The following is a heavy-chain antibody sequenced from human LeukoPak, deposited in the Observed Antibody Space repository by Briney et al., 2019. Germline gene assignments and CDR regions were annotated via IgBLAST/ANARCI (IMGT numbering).Heavy chain of an antibody. V-gene: IGHV1-8*01. CDR3: ARAPIVVVPAAIWFDP. D-gene: IGHD2-2*01. J-gene: IGHJ5*02. Sequence: ASVRVSCTASGYTFTSYDINWVRQATGQGLEWMGWMNPNSGNTGYAQKFQGRVTMTRNTSISTAYMELSSLRSEDTAVYYCARAPIVVVPAAIWFDPWGQGTLVTVSS. CDR1: GYTFTSYD. CDR2: MNPNSGNT.